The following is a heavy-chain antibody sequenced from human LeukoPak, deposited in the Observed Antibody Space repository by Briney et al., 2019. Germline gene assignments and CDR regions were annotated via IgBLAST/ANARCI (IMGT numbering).Heavy chain of an antibody. J-gene: IGHJ2*01. D-gene: IGHD6-13*01. CDR3: ARGRDQVAAAGYFDL. CDR2: INHSGST. V-gene: IGHV4-34*01. Sequence: SETLSLTCAVYGGSFSGYYWSWIRQPPGKGLEWIGEINHSGSTNYNPSLKSRVTISVDTSKNQFSLKLSSVTAADTAVYYCARGRDQVAAAGYFDLWGRGNLVTVSS. CDR1: GGSFSGYY.